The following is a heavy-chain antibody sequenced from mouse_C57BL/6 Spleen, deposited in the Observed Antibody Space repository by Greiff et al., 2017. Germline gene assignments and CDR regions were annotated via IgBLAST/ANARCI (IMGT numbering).Heavy chain of an antibody. Sequence: QVQLQQPGAELVMPGASVKLSCKASGYTFTSYWMHWVKQRPGQGLEWIGEIAPSDSYTNYNQKFKGKSTLTVDKSSSTAYMQLSSLTSEDSAFYYCARYTTVVATGFDYWGQGTTLTVSS. J-gene: IGHJ2*01. CDR1: GYTFTSYW. CDR2: IAPSDSYT. V-gene: IGHV1-69*01. D-gene: IGHD1-1*01. CDR3: ARYTTVVATGFDY.